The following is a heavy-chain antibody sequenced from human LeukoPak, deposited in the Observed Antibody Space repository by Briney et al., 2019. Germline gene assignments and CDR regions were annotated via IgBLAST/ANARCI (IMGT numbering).Heavy chain of an antibody. CDR2: ISSSGSTI. V-gene: IGHV3-48*03. J-gene: IGHJ4*02. Sequence: GGSLRLACAASGFTFSSYEMNWVRQAPGKGLEWVSYISSSGSTIYYADSVKGRFTISRDNAKNSLYLQMNSLRAEDTAVYYCARASYSSSWYADYWGQGTLVTVSS. CDR3: ARASYSSSWYADY. CDR1: GFTFSSYE. D-gene: IGHD6-13*01.